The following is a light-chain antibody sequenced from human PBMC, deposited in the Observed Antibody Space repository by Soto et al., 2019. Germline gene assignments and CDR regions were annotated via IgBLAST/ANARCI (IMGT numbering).Light chain of an antibody. Sequence: DIQMTQSPSSLSASVGDRVTITCQASQDIANYLNWYQQKAGRAPKFLIYDASNLETGVPSRFSGSGSGTDFTLTISSLQHEDIETYYCQQYDNLPLTLGGGTKVDIK. J-gene: IGKJ4*01. V-gene: IGKV1-33*01. CDR3: QQYDNLPLT. CDR2: DAS. CDR1: QDIANY.